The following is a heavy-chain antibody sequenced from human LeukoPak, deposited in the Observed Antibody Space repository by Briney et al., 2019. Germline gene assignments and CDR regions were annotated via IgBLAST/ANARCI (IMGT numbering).Heavy chain of an antibody. CDR3: ARSAFTMVRGVPRYFDY. J-gene: IGHJ4*02. D-gene: IGHD3-10*01. CDR2: INHSGST. V-gene: IGHV4-34*01. Sequence: PSETLSLTYAVYGGSFSGYYWSWIRQPPGKGLEWIGEINHSGSTNYNPSLKSRVTISVDTSKNQFSLKLSSVTAADTAVYYCARSAFTMVRGVPRYFDYWGQGTLVTVSS. CDR1: GGSFSGYY.